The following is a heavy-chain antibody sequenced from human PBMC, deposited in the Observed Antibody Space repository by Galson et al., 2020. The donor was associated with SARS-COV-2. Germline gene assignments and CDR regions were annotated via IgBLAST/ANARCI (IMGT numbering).Heavy chain of an antibody. Sequence: SQTLSLTCAVSGDSISSGGYSWSWIRQPPGKGLEWIGYIFHSGYTSYNPSLESRVTISIDKSENQFSLKLSSVTAADTAVYYCARAADWGMKYFFDCWGQGTLATVSS. J-gene: IGHJ4*02. CDR1: GDSISSGGYS. CDR2: IFHSGYT. CDR3: ARAADWGMKYFFDC. V-gene: IGHV4-30-2*01. D-gene: IGHD7-27*01.